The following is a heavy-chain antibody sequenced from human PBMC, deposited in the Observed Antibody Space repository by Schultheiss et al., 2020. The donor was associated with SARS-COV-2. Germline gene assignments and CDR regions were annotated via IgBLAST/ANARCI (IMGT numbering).Heavy chain of an antibody. Sequence: GGSLRLSCAASGFTFSSYGMHWVRQAPGKGLEWVSAISGSGGSTYYADSVKGRFTISRDNSKNSLYLQMNSLRAEDTAVYYCARDPGTTSTWFDPWGQGTLVTVSS. D-gene: IGHD1-7*01. CDR1: GFTFSSYG. CDR2: ISGSGGST. CDR3: ARDPGTTSTWFDP. J-gene: IGHJ5*02. V-gene: IGHV3-21*01.